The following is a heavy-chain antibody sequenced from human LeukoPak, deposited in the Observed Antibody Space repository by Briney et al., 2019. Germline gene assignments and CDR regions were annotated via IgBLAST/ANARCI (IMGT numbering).Heavy chain of an antibody. Sequence: GGSLRLPCAASGFTFSTYAMSWVRQAPGKGLEWVSGISGSGGSTYYADSVKGRFTISRDNSKNTLYLQMNSLRAEDTAVYYCAKYSWGAMAAPFDYWGQGTLVTVSS. J-gene: IGHJ4*02. D-gene: IGHD6-19*01. CDR3: AKYSWGAMAAPFDY. V-gene: IGHV3-23*01. CDR1: GFTFSTYA. CDR2: ISGSGGST.